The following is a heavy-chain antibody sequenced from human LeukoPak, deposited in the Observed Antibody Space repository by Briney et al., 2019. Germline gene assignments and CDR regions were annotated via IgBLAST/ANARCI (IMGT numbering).Heavy chain of an antibody. CDR1: GFTFTNYA. CDR3: ARARTYYDSSGYYAD. D-gene: IGHD3-22*01. CDR2: ISGDGGSA. V-gene: IGHV3-23*01. J-gene: IGHJ4*02. Sequence: GGSLRLSCAASGFTFTNYAMSWVRQAPGKGLEWVSFISGDGGSAYYADSAKGRFTMSSDKSKSTVYLQMNSLKTEDTAVYYCARARTYYDSSGYYADWGQGTLVTVSS.